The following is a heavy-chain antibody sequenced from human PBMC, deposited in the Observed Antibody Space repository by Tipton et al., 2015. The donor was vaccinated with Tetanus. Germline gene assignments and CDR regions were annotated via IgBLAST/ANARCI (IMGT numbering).Heavy chain of an antibody. CDR1: GGSISSYY. V-gene: IGHV4-59*01. CDR2: IYYSGST. Sequence: TLSLTCTVSGGSISSYYWSWIRQPPGKGLEWIGYIYYSGSTNYNPSIKSRLTISVDTSKNQFSLKLSSVTAADTAVYYCARGGIPAAGWGLDYWGQGTLVTVSS. CDR3: ARGGIPAAGWGLDY. J-gene: IGHJ4*02. D-gene: IGHD6-13*01.